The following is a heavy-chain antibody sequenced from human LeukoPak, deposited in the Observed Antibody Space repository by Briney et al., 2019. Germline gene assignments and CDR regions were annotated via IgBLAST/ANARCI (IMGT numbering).Heavy chain of an antibody. CDR1: AGSISTMSYY. CDR3: ARASYAYYYASGNWYFDL. Sequence: SETLSLTCTVSAGSISTMSYYWGWVRQPPGKGLEWIGSIYYSGSTYYNPSLMSRVTISVDTSKNQFSPKLSSVTAADTAVFYCARASYAYYYASGNWYFDLWGRGTLVTVSS. D-gene: IGHD3-10*01. V-gene: IGHV4-39*07. J-gene: IGHJ2*01. CDR2: IYYSGST.